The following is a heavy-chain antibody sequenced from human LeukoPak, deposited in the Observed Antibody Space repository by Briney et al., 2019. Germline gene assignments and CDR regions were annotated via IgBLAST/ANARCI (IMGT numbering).Heavy chain of an antibody. V-gene: IGHV3-7*01. Sequence: GGSLRLSCAASGFTFSSYWMSWVRQAPGKGLEWVANIKQDGSEKYYVDSVKGRFTISRDNAKNSLYLQMNSLRAEDTAVYYCASSGFSSGWYEPYYFDYWGQGTLVTVSS. J-gene: IGHJ4*02. CDR2: IKQDGSEK. CDR1: GFTFSSYW. D-gene: IGHD6-19*01. CDR3: ASSGFSSGWYEPYYFDY.